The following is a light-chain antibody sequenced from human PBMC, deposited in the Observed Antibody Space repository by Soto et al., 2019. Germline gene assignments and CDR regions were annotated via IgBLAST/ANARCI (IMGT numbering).Light chain of an antibody. Sequence: DLPMTQSPSSLSASVGDRVTITCRASQSISSYLNWYQQKPGKAPKLLIYAASSLQSGVPSRFSGSGSGTDFTLTISSLQPEDFATYYCQQSYSTFWTFGQGTKVEIK. J-gene: IGKJ1*01. CDR1: QSISSY. V-gene: IGKV1-39*01. CDR3: QQSYSTFWT. CDR2: AAS.